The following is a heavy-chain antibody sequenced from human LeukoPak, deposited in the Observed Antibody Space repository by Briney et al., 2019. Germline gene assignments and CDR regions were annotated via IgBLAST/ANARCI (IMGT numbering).Heavy chain of an antibody. J-gene: IGHJ6*02. D-gene: IGHD3-16*01. V-gene: IGHV3-23*01. Sequence: GGSLRLSCAASGFTFSSYAMSWVRQAPGKGLVWVSAISGSGGSTYYADSVKGRFTISRDNSKNTLYLQMNSLRAEDTAVYYCARVWSSPLLRDPHGMDVWGQGTTVTVSS. CDR2: ISGSGGST. CDR1: GFTFSSYA. CDR3: ARVWSSPLLRDPHGMDV.